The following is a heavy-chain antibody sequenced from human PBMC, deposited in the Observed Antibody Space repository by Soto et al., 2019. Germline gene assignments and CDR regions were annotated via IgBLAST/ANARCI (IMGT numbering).Heavy chain of an antibody. Sequence: GGSLRLPCGGSGFTFSTHLHTWGRQGSGMGLEGVTGIQADGSERLYVDSVKGRFSIFRDNAKNSLYLQLKSLRAEDTAVYYCATAIAAPFNNFDYWGQGPLLTVSS. V-gene: IGHV3-7*01. CDR2: IQADGSER. CDR3: ATAIAAPFNNFDY. CDR1: GFTFSTHL. D-gene: IGHD6-25*01. J-gene: IGHJ4*02.